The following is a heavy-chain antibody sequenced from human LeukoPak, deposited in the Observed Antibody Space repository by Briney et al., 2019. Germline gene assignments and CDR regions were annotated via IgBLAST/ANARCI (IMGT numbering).Heavy chain of an antibody. J-gene: IGHJ3*02. CDR2: IYPGDSDT. CDR1: GYSFTSYW. V-gene: IGHV5-51*01. Sequence: GGSLKISCKVSGYSFTSYWIGWVRQMPGKGLEWMGIIYPGDSDTRYNPSFQGQVTISADQSISTTYLQWSSLKASATAMYYCARQIMFEAVAGTGGAFDIWGQGTMVTVSS. D-gene: IGHD6-19*01. CDR3: ARQIMFEAVAGTGGAFDI.